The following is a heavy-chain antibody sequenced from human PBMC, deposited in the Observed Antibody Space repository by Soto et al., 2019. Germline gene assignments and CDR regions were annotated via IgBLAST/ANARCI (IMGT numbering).Heavy chain of an antibody. J-gene: IGHJ3*02. V-gene: IGHV1-18*01. Sequence: ASVKVSCKASGYTFSSYHINWVRQAPGQGLEWMGWISGYSGNTKYAQKLQGRVTMTTDTSTNTGYMELRSLRSDDTAVYYCAREIYGHVDAFDIWGQGTMVTVSS. CDR3: AREIYGHVDAFDI. CDR1: GYTFSSYH. D-gene: IGHD3-10*01. CDR2: ISGYSGNT.